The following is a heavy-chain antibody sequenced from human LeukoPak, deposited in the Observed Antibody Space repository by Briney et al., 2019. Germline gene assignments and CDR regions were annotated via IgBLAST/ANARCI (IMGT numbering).Heavy chain of an antibody. V-gene: IGHV3-7*01. CDR3: MSAHGY. CDR1: GFNFSIYW. CDR2: IKQDGSEK. J-gene: IGHJ4*02. Sequence: GGSLRLSCAASGFNFSIYWMTWVRQAPGKGLEWVANIKQDGSEKYYVDSLRGRFSISRDNAKNSLFLQMNSLRGDDTALYYCMSAHGYWGQGTLVTVSS.